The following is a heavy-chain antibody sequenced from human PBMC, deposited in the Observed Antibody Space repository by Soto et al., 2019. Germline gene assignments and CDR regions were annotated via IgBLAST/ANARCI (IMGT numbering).Heavy chain of an antibody. CDR2: IYYTGNT. J-gene: IGHJ5*02. V-gene: IGHV4-61*01. Sequence: QVQLQESGPGVVKPSDTLSVTCTVSGGSVSSRSHFWSWIRQPPGGGLQWIGYIYYTGNTNYSPSLKSRATLSVDTSRNQFSLRLTSVTAADTAICYCARYDAESGSNKLDPWGQGTLVTVSS. CDR3: ARYDAESGSNKLDP. CDR1: GGSVSSRSHF. D-gene: IGHD5-12*01.